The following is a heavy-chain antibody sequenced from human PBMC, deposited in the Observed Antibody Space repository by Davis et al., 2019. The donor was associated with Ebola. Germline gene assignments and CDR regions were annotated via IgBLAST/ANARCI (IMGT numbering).Heavy chain of an antibody. D-gene: IGHD3-3*01. Sequence: ASVQVSCKASGYIFTNYYMHWVRQAPGQGLEWMGIIKPSGLGTAHAQKFQGRVTMTRDTSTNTVYMELRSLRSEDSAVYYCARAEERFLRGFDPWGQGTPVTVSS. CDR1: GYIFTNYY. CDR3: ARAEERFLRGFDP. CDR2: IKPSGLGT. J-gene: IGHJ5*02. V-gene: IGHV1-46*01.